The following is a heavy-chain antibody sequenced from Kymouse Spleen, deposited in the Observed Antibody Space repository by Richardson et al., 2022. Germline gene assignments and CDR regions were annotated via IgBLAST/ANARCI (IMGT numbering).Heavy chain of an antibody. Sequence: QVQLQQWGAGLLKPSETLSLTCAVYGGSFSGYYWSWIRQPPGKGLEWIGEINHSGSTNYNPSLKSRVTISVDTSKNQFSLKLSSVTAADTAVYYCARGELELRFFDYWGQGTLVTVSS. CDR1: GGSFSGYY. V-gene: IGHV4-34*01. D-gene: IGHD1-7*01. J-gene: IGHJ4*02. CDR3: ARGELELRFFDY. CDR2: INHSGST.